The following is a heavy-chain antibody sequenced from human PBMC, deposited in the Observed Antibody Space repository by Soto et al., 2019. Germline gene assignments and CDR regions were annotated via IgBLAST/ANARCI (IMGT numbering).Heavy chain of an antibody. J-gene: IGHJ6*02. CDR3: ARDRGPYVWGTSRPYGMDV. CDR2: IHCGGSS. CDR1: DGCISSSNYD. Sequence: SESRSLTCTGSDGCISSSNYDWAGVRQRPGKGREGIGYIHCGGSSHYNPSRERRVTVSVDTSNNDSSLKPTSVTAADTAVYFCARDRGPYVWGTSRPYGMDVWGRGTLVTVSS. V-gene: IGHV4-31*03. D-gene: IGHD3-16*02.